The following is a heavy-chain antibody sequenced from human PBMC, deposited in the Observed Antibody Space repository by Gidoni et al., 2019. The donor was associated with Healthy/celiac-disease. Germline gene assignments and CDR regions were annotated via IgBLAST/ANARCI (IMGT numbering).Heavy chain of an antibody. V-gene: IGHV3-30-3*01. CDR3: ARDSRGFWSGERYNWFDP. D-gene: IGHD3-3*01. CDR1: GFTFRSYA. J-gene: IGHJ5*02. CDR2: ISYDGSNK. Sequence: QVQLVVSGGGVVQPGRSLRLSCAASGFTFRSYAMHWVRQAPGKGLEWVAVISYDGSNKYYADSVKGRFTISRDNSKNTLYLQMNSLRAEDTAVYYCARDSRGFWSGERYNWFDPWGQGTLVTVSS.